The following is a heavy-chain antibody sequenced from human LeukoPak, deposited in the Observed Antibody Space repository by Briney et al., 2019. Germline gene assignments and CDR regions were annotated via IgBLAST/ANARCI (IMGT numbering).Heavy chain of an antibody. CDR2: IYSGGNT. V-gene: IGHV3-66*04. CDR1: GFTVSSNF. CDR3: ARQTLGATGYSAFDF. J-gene: IGHJ3*01. Sequence: GGSLRLSCAASGFTVSSNFMNWVRQAPGKGLEWVSVIYSGGNTYYSDSVKGRFTISRDNAKNSLYLQMNSLRAEDTALYYCARQTLGATGYSAFDFWGQGTLVTVSS. D-gene: IGHD3-9*01.